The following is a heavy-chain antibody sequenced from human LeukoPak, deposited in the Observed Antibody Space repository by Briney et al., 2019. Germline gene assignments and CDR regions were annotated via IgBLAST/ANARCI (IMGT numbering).Heavy chain of an antibody. V-gene: IGHV3-30*02. Sequence: GGSLRLSCAASGFTFSSYGMHWVRQAPGKGLEWVAFIRYDGSNKYYADSVKGRFTISRDNAKNSLYLQMNSLRAEDTAVYYCAREPYYDFWSGYYTYWGQGALVTVSS. D-gene: IGHD3-3*01. CDR3: AREPYYDFWSGYYTY. CDR2: IRYDGSNK. CDR1: GFTFSSYG. J-gene: IGHJ4*02.